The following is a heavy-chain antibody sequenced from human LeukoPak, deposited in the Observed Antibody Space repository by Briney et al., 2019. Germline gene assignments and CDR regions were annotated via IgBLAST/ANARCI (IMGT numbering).Heavy chain of an antibody. Sequence: GESLKISCKGSGYSFTSYLISWVRQMPGKGLEWMGRIDPSDSYTNYSPSFQGHVTISADKSISTAYLQWSSLKASDTAMYYCARRHCSGGSCYSGVYWFDPWGQGTLVTVSS. CDR2: IDPSDSYT. V-gene: IGHV5-10-1*01. D-gene: IGHD2-15*01. CDR1: GYSFTSYL. CDR3: ARRHCSGGSCYSGVYWFDP. J-gene: IGHJ5*02.